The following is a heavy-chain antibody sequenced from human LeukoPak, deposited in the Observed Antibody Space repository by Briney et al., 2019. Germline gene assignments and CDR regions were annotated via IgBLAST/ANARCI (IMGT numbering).Heavy chain of an antibody. V-gene: IGHV4-61*01. D-gene: IGHD5-24*01. J-gene: IGHJ4*02. CDR1: GDSITNGRSY. CDR3: ARALRGIHY. CDR2: IYYSGST. Sequence: SETLSLTCTVSGDSITNGRSYWGWIRQPPGKGLEWIGYIYYSGSTYYKPSLKSRVTMSIDTSKNQFSLKLSSVTAADTAVYYCARALRGIHYWGQGALVTVSS.